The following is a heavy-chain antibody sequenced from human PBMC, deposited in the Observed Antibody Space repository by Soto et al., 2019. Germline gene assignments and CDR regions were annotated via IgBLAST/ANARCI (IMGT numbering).Heavy chain of an antibody. V-gene: IGHV3-7*01. Sequence: GSLRLSCAASGFTFSSYWMSWVRQAPGKGLEWVANIKQDGSEKYYVDSVKGRFTISRDNAKNSLYLQMNSLRAEDTAVYYCAKDYGDYYSDYWGQGTLVTVSS. CDR3: AKDYGDYYSDY. J-gene: IGHJ4*02. CDR1: GFTFSSYW. CDR2: IKQDGSEK. D-gene: IGHD4-17*01.